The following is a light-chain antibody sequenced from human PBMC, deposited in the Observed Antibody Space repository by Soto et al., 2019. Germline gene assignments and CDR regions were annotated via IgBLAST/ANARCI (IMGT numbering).Light chain of an antibody. Sequence: DIVMTQSPDSLAVSLGERATINCKSSQSVLYSSNNKNYLAWYQQKPGQPPKLLIYWASTRESGVPDRFSGSGSGTDFTLTISSLQAEDVAVYYCQQYYSTLTWTFGQGTKVDTK. V-gene: IGKV4-1*01. CDR1: QSVLYSSNNKNY. CDR2: WAS. CDR3: QQYYSTLTWT. J-gene: IGKJ1*01.